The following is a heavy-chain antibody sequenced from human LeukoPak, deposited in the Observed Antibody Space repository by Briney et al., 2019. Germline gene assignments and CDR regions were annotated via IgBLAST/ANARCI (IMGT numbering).Heavy chain of an antibody. CDR1: GGSISSYY. J-gene: IGHJ4*02. V-gene: IGHV4-59*12. Sequence: SETLSLTCTVSGGSISSYYWSWIRQPPGKGLEWIGYIYDSGSTKYNSSLKSRLTISVDTSKNQFSLKLNSVTAADTAVYYCARDRSTVPNFDYWGQGTLVTVSS. CDR3: ARDRSTVPNFDY. D-gene: IGHD4-17*01. CDR2: IYDSGST.